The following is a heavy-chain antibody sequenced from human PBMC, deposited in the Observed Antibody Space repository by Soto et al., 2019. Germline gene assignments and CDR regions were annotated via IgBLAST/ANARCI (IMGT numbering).Heavy chain of an antibody. Sequence: GGSLRLSCAASGFTFSSYAMHWVRQAPGKGLEWVAVISYDGSNKYYADSVKGRFTISRDNSKNTLYLQMNSLRAEDTAVYYCARERFLEWADYYGMDVWGQGTTVTVSS. J-gene: IGHJ6*02. CDR3: ARERFLEWADYYGMDV. V-gene: IGHV3-30-3*01. CDR1: GFTFSSYA. CDR2: ISYDGSNK. D-gene: IGHD3-3*01.